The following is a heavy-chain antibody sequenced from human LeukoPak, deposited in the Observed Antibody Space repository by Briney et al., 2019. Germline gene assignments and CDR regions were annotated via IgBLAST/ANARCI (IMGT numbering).Heavy chain of an antibody. J-gene: IGHJ4*02. V-gene: IGHV1-69*05. D-gene: IGHD6-19*01. CDR2: IIPIFGTA. CDR3: ARDGSAVAGGPLRY. Sequence: GASVKVSCKASGGTFSSYAMSWVRQAPGQGLEWMGRIIPIFGTANYAQKFQGRVTITTDESTSRAYMELSSLRSEDTAVYYCARDGSAVAGGPLRYWGQGTLVTVSS. CDR1: GGTFSSYA.